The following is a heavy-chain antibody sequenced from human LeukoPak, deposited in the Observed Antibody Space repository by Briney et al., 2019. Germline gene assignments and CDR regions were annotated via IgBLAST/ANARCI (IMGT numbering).Heavy chain of an antibody. D-gene: IGHD1-26*01. Sequence: PGGSLRLSCAASGFAFSNFNMNWVRQAPGKGLEWVSYISGSGPTTYYADSVKGRFTISRDIAKNSLYLQMNSLRPDDTAVYYCARRASYRLDYWGQGTLVTVSS. CDR3: ARRASYRLDY. CDR1: GFAFSNFN. CDR2: ISGSGPTT. J-gene: IGHJ4*02. V-gene: IGHV3-48*04.